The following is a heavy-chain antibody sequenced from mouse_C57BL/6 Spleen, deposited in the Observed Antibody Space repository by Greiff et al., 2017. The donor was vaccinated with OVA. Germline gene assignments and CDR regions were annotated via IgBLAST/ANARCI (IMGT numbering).Heavy chain of an antibody. CDR2: IYPSDSET. D-gene: IGHD2-3*01. CDR1: GYTFTSYW. CDR3: ASSGYYGRFAC. V-gene: IGHV1-61*01. Sequence: VQLQQPGAELVRPGSSVKLSCKASGYTFTSYWMDWVKQRPGQGLEWIGNIYPSDSETHYNQKFKDKATLTVDKSSSTAYMQLSSLTSEDSAVYYCASSGYYGRFACWYLATLFTVSA. J-gene: IGHJ3*01.